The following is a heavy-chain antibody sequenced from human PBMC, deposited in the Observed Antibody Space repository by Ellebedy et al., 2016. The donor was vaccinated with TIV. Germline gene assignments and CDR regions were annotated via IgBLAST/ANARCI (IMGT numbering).Heavy chain of an antibody. Sequence: GSLRLXCAVSSGLRGSHWWIWVRQSPGKGLEWIGEISQYGITRYRASLKSRLSMSVDTSKNQFSVNLTSVTAADTAVYYCASFSFHLGLRFLGENKYYFDHWGQGTLVTASS. V-gene: IGHV4-4*02. CDR1: SGLRGSHW. D-gene: IGHD3-3*01. J-gene: IGHJ4*02. CDR3: ASFSFHLGLRFLGENKYYFDH. CDR2: ISQYGIT.